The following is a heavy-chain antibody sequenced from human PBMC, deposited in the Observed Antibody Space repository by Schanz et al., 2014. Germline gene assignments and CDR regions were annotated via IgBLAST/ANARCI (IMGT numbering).Heavy chain of an antibody. J-gene: IGHJ4*02. CDR3: ARDLISSGWYG. V-gene: IGHV3-23*01. Sequence: QLLESGGGLVQPGGSLRLSCAASGFTFSSYAMSWVRQAPGKGLEWISAISGSGVSTHYADSVKGRFTISRDNSKSTLYLQVNSLRVEDTAVYCCARDLISSGWYGWGQGTLVTVSS. CDR2: ISGSGVST. D-gene: IGHD6-19*01. CDR1: GFTFSSYA.